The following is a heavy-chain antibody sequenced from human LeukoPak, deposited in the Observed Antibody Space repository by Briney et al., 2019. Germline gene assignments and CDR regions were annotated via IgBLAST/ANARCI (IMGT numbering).Heavy chain of an antibody. CDR2: IYYSGST. J-gene: IGHJ5*02. V-gene: IGHV4-39*02. Sequence: PSETLSLTCTVSGGSISSSSYYWGWIRQPPGKGLEWIGSIYYSGSTYYNPSLKSRVTISVDTSKNQFSLKLSSVTAADTAVYYCARDTYYYGSGSFNWFDPWGQGTLVTVSS. CDR1: GGSISSSSYY. CDR3: ARDTYYYGSGSFNWFDP. D-gene: IGHD3-10*01.